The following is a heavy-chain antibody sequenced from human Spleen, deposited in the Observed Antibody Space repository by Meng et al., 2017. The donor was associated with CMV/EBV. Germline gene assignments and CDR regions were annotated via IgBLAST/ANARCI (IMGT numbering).Heavy chain of an antibody. J-gene: IGHJ5*02. CDR3: ARDSPAVAFNRWLDP. V-gene: IGHV1-18*01. D-gene: IGHD6-19*01. Sequence: SGYTFTNFGISWVRQAHGQGLEWMGWISGYNGNVKYAQEFQGRVTMTADTSTSIAYMEVRRLRSDDTAVYYCARDSPAVAFNRWLDPWGQETLVTVSS. CDR1: GYTFTNFG. CDR2: ISGYNGNV.